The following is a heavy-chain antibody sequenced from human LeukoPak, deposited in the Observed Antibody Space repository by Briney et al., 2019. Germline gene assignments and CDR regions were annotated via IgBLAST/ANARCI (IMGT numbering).Heavy chain of an antibody. CDR1: GGSISTYY. CDR2: IYYSGST. J-gene: IGHJ4*02. CDR3: SRENGAFSPFGY. V-gene: IGHV4-59*01. D-gene: IGHD2-8*01. Sequence: SETLSLTCTVSGGSISTYYWSWIRQPPGKGLEWIGYIYYSGSTNYNPSLKSRVTISVDTSKNQFSLKLSSVTAADTAVYYCSRENGAFSPFGYWGQGTLVTVLS.